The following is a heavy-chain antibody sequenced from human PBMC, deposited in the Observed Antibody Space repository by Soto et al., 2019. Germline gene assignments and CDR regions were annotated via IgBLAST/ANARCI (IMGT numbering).Heavy chain of an antibody. CDR2: IIPIFGTA. Sequence: WASVKVSCKASGGTFSSYAISWVRQAPGQGLEWMGGIIPIFGTANYAQKFQGRVTITADESTSTAYMELSSLRSEDTAVYYCARVWQQPNYYYYGMDVWGQGTTVTVSS. CDR1: GGTFSSYA. V-gene: IGHV1-69*13. D-gene: IGHD6-13*01. CDR3: ARVWQQPNYYYYGMDV. J-gene: IGHJ6*02.